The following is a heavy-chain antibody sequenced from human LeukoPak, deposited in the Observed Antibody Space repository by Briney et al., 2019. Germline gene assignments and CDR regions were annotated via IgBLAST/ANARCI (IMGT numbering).Heavy chain of an antibody. V-gene: IGHV3-33*01. CDR3: ARAHCSGGSCYGNYYYYYGMDV. J-gene: IGHJ6*02. Sequence: GRSLRLSCAASGFTFSSYGMHWVRQAPGKGLEWVAVIWYDGSNKYHADSVKGRFIISRDNSKNTLYLQMNSLRVEDTAVYYCARAHCSGGSCYGNYYYYYGMDVWGQGTTVTVSS. CDR1: GFTFSSYG. D-gene: IGHD2-15*01. CDR2: IWYDGSNK.